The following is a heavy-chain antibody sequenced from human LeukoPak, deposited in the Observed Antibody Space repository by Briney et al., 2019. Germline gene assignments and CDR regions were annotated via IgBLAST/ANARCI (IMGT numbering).Heavy chain of an antibody. J-gene: IGHJ4*02. CDR2: IIPIFGTA. CDR1: GGAFSSYA. CDR3: ARGGTIFGVVNFDY. Sequence: ASVKVSCKASGGAFSSYAISRVRQAPGQGLEWMGGIIPIFGTANYAQKFQGRVTITADESTSTAYMELSSLRSEDTAVYYCARGGTIFGVVNFDYWGPGTLVTVSS. D-gene: IGHD3-3*01. V-gene: IGHV1-69*13.